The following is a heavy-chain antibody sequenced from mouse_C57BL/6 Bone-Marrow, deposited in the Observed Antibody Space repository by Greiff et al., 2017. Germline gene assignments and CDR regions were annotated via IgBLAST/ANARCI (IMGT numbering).Heavy chain of an antibody. CDR3: VRYGSSWYFDV. CDR1: GFSFNTYA. V-gene: IGHV10-1*01. Sequence: EVKLVESGGGLVQPKGSLKLSCAASGFSFNTYAMNWVRQAPGKGLEWVARIRSKSNNYATYYADSVKDRFTISRDDSESMLYLQMNNLKTEDTAMYYCVRYGSSWYFDVWGTGTTVTVSS. D-gene: IGHD1-1*01. J-gene: IGHJ1*03. CDR2: IRSKSNNYAT.